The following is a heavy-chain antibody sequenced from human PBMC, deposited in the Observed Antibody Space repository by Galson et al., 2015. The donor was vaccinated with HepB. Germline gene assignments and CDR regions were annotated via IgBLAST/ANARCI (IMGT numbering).Heavy chain of an antibody. CDR1: GFSLNTSGIR. V-gene: IGHV2-70*04. CDR3: ARISGQSGRLRYGMDV. Sequence: PALVKPTQTLTLTCTLSGFSLNTSGIRMNWIRQSPGKALEWLARIDWDDDKFYSTSLKTRLTISKDTSKNQVVLRMTNLDPVDTGTYFCARISGQSGRLRYGMDVWGQGTMVTVSS. J-gene: IGHJ6*02. CDR2: IDWDDDK. D-gene: IGHD1-14*01.